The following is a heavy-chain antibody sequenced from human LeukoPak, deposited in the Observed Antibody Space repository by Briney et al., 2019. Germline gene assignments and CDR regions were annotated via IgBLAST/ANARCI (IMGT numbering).Heavy chain of an antibody. V-gene: IGHV3-9*01. CDR1: GFTFDDYA. CDR2: ISWNSGSI. Sequence: GGSLRLSCAASGFTFDDYAMHWVRPAPGKGLEWVSGISWNSGSIGYADSVKGRFTISRDNAKNSLYLQMNSLRAEDTALYYCAKGYSYGYSAPFDYWGQGTLVTVSS. J-gene: IGHJ4*02. D-gene: IGHD5-18*01. CDR3: AKGYSYGYSAPFDY.